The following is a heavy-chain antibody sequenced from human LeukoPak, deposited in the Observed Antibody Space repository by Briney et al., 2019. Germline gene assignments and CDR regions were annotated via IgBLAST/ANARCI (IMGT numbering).Heavy chain of an antibody. CDR1: GFTFSSYS. J-gene: IGHJ5*02. CDR3: AKGCDDYGPPGP. V-gene: IGHV3-21*01. CDR2: ISSSSSYI. Sequence: AGGSLRLSCAASGFTFSSYSMNWVRQAPGKGLEWVSSISSSSSYIYYADSVKGRFTISRDNAKNTLYLQMNSLRAEDTAVYYCAKGCDDYGPPGPWGQGTLVTVSS. D-gene: IGHD4-17*01.